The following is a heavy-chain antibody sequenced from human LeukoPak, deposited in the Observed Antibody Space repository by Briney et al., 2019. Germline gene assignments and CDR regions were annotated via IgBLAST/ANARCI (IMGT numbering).Heavy chain of an antibody. CDR3: ARAGGYGSGNSA. Sequence: PSETLSLTCTVSGGSISSSSYYWGWIRQPPGKELEWVGSIYYSGSTYYNPSLKSRVTISVDTSKNQFSLKLSSVTAADTAVYYCARAGGYGSGNSAWGQGTLVTVSS. CDR2: IYYSGST. V-gene: IGHV4-39*07. D-gene: IGHD3-10*01. CDR1: GGSISSSSYY. J-gene: IGHJ5*02.